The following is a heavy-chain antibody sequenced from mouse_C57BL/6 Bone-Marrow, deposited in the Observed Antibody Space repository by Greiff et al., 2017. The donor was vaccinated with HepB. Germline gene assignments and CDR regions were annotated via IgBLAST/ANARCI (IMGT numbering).Heavy chain of an antibody. V-gene: IGHV1-19*01. CDR1: GYTFTDYY. Sequence: VQLQQSGPVLVKPGASVKMSCKASGYTFTDYYMNWVKQSHGKSLEWIGVINPYNGGTSYNQKFKGKATLTVDKSSSTAYMELNSLTSEDSAVYYCARDDYPYYFDYWGQGTTLTVSS. CDR2: INPYNGGT. J-gene: IGHJ2*01. D-gene: IGHD2-4*01. CDR3: ARDDYPYYFDY.